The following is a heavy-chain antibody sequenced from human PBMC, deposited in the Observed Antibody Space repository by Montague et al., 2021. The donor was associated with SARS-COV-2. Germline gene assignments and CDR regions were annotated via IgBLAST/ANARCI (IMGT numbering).Heavy chain of an antibody. D-gene: IGHD6-19*01. J-gene: IGHJ4*02. Sequence: SETLSLTCTVSGGSISSSSYYWGWIRQPPGKGLEWIGSIYHSGSTYYNPSLKSRVTISVDTSKNQFSLKLSSVTAADTAVYYCARQRRGGLVSTPRFFDYWGQGNLVTVSS. CDR3: ARQRRGGLVSTPRFFDY. CDR1: GGSISSSSYY. V-gene: IGHV4-39*01. CDR2: IYHSGST.